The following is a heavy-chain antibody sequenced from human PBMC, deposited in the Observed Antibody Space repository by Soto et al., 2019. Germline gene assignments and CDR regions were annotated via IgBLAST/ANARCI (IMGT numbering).Heavy chain of an antibody. D-gene: IGHD2-15*01. V-gene: IGHV3-66*01. J-gene: IGHJ6*03. CDR1: GFTVSSKY. CDR2: IQSGGST. CDR3: ARDDILCSGGSCYGVHMDV. Sequence: EVQLVESGGGLVQPGGSLRLSCEVSGFTVSSKYMSWVRQAPGKGLEWVSLIQSGGSTFYADSVKGRFTISRDNSKNTLYLQMNSLRVDDTAVYYCARDDILCSGGSCYGVHMDVWGKGTTVTVSS.